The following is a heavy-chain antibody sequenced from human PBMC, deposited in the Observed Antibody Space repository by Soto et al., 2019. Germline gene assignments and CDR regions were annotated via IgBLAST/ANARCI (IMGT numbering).Heavy chain of an antibody. CDR1: GCTFSSYA. J-gene: IGHJ4*02. CDR2: IIPIFGTA. D-gene: IGHD2-2*01. V-gene: IGHV1-69*06. CDR3: SLHCSSTSCLRSFDY. Sequence: QVQLVQSGAEVKKPGSSVKVSCKASGCTFSSYAISWVRQAPGQGLEWMGGIIPIFGTANYAQKFEGRVTITADKSTSTAYMELSSLRSEDTAVYYCSLHCSSTSCLRSFDYWGEGALVTVTS.